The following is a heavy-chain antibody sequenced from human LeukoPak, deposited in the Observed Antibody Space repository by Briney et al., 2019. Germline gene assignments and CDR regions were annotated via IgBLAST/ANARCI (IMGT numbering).Heavy chain of an antibody. D-gene: IGHD2-2*01. J-gene: IGHJ4*02. Sequence: GGFLRLSCKASGFTFSNYAMNWVRQAPGKGLEWVSSITSVSSYKYYADSVKGRFTISRDNAKNSLFLRMNSLRAEDTAIYYCARDPTADDYWGQGTLVTVSS. CDR3: ARDPTADDY. CDR1: GFTFSNYA. CDR2: ITSVSSYK. V-gene: IGHV3-21*01.